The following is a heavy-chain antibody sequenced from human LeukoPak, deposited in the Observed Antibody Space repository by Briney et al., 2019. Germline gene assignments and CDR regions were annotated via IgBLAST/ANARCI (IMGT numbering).Heavy chain of an antibody. Sequence: ASVKVSCKASGYTFTSYGISWVRQAPGQGLEWMGWISAYNGNTNYAQKLQGRVTMTTDTSTSTAYMELRSLRSDDTAVYYCARDAPAYGRKGNWFDPWGQGTLVTVSS. CDR1: GYTFTSYG. D-gene: IGHD3-10*01. J-gene: IGHJ5*02. CDR3: ARDAPAYGRKGNWFDP. CDR2: ISAYNGNT. V-gene: IGHV1-18*01.